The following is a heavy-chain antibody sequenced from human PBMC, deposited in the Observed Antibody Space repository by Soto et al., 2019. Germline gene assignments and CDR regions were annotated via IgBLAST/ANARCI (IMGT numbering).Heavy chain of an antibody. Sequence: PXGSLRLSCVASGFTFDSYAMNWIRQAPGKGLEWVSVISGGGTSTYYADSVKGRFTVSRDNAKNSLYLQMNSLRAEDTAVYYCARENYDFWSGVFDYWGRGTLVTSPQ. CDR1: GFTFDSYA. D-gene: IGHD3-3*01. V-gene: IGHV3-23*01. CDR3: ARENYDFWSGVFDY. CDR2: ISGGGTST. J-gene: IGHJ4*02.